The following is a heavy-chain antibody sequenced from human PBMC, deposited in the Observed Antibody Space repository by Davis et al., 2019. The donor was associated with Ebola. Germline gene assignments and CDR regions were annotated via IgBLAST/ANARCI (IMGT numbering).Heavy chain of an antibody. D-gene: IGHD6-6*01. CDR2: IDWDDDK. CDR3: ARTEYSSSSGWFDP. CDR1: GFSLSTRGMC. Sequence: SGPTLVKPTQTLTLTCTFSGFSLSTRGMCVSWIRQPPGKALEWPALIDWDDDKYYSTSLKTRLTISKDTSKNQVVLTMTNMDPVDTATYYCARTEYSSSSGWFDPWGQGTLVTVSS. V-gene: IGHV2-70*01. J-gene: IGHJ5*02.